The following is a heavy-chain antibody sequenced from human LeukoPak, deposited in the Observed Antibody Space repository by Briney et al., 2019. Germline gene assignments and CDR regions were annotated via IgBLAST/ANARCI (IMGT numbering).Heavy chain of an antibody. CDR3: ARDYYYDSSGYYYH. V-gene: IGHV3-23*01. J-gene: IGHJ5*02. CDR2: ISGSGGST. D-gene: IGHD3-22*01. Sequence: GGSLRLSCAASGFTFSSYAMSWVRQAPGKGLEWVSAISGSGGSTYYADSVKGRFTISRDNSKNTLYLQMNSLRAEDTAVYYCARDYYYDSSGYYYHWGQGTLVTVSS. CDR1: GFTFSSYA.